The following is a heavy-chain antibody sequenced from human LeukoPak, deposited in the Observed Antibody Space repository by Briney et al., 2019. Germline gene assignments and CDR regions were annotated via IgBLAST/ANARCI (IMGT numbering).Heavy chain of an antibody. V-gene: IGHV3-30-3*01. CDR3: ATGGSGWYWDAFDI. CDR1: GFTFSSYA. J-gene: IGHJ3*02. D-gene: IGHD6-19*01. Sequence: PGGSLRLSCAASGFTFSSYAMHWVRQAPGKGLEWVAVISYDGSNKYYADSVKGRFTISRDNSKNTLYLQMNSLRAEYTAVYYCATGGSGWYWDAFDIWGQGTMVTVSS. CDR2: ISYDGSNK.